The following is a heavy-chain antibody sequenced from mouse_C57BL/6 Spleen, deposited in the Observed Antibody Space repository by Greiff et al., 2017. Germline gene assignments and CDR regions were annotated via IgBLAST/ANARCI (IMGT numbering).Heavy chain of an antibody. CDR2: IYPGDGDT. J-gene: IGHJ4*01. Sequence: QVQLQQSGAELVKPGASVKISCKASGYAFSSYWMNWVKQRPGKGLEWIGQIYPGDGDTNYNGKLKGKATLTADKSSITAYMQLTSLNSEDSAVYFCAKVYGYAMDYWGQGTSVTVSS. D-gene: IGHD1-1*02. CDR3: AKVYGYAMDY. CDR1: GYAFSSYW. V-gene: IGHV1-80*01.